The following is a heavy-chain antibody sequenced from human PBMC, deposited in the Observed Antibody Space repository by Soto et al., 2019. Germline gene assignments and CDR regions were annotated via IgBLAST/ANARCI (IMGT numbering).Heavy chain of an antibody. Sequence: ASVKVSCKASGGTFSSSSITWVRQAPGKGLEWMGGIIPTFGTSNYAPRFQGRVTFTADTSTGTAYMSLISLRSEDTAFYYCARGFKNNWDVLDLWGQGTLVTVSS. J-gene: IGHJ5*02. D-gene: IGHD1-1*01. CDR1: GGTFSSSS. V-gene: IGHV1-69*06. CDR3: ARGFKNNWDVLDL. CDR2: IIPTFGTS.